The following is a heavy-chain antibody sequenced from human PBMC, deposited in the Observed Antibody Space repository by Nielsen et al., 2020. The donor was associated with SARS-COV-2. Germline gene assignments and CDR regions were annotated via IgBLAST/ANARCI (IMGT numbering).Heavy chain of an antibody. CDR3: AKALRNRYYYDSSGTGYFQH. J-gene: IGHJ1*01. CDR2: INWNGGST. V-gene: IGHV3-20*04. D-gene: IGHD3-22*01. CDR1: GFTFDDYG. Sequence: GESLKISCAASGFTFDDYGMSWVRQAPGKGLEWVSGINWNGGSTGYADSVKGRFTISRDNAKNSLYLQINSLRAEDTAVYYCAKALRNRYYYDSSGTGYFQHWGQGTLVTVSS.